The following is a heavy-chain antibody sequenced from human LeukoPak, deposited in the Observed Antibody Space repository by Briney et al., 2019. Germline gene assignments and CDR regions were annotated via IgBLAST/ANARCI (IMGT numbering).Heavy chain of an antibody. CDR1: GFTFSSYA. V-gene: IGHV3-23*01. D-gene: IGHD6-19*01. Sequence: PGGSLRLSCAASGFTFSSYAMSWVRQAPGKGLEWVSAISGSGGSTYYADSVKGRFTISRDNSKNTLYLQMNSLRAEDTAVYYCAKFPPDPGYSSGWYGGDWGQGTLVTVSS. CDR3: AKFPPDPGYSSGWYGGD. CDR2: ISGSGGST. J-gene: IGHJ4*02.